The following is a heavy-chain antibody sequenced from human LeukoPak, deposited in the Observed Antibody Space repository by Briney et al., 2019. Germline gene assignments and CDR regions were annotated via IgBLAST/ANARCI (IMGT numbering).Heavy chain of an antibody. V-gene: IGHV4-59*01. CDR1: GGSISSYY. Sequence: SETLSLTCTVSGGSISSYYWSWIRQPPGKGPEWIGYIYYSGSTNYNPSLKSRVTISVDTSKNQLSLKLNSVTAADTAVYYCARGLGGSSGCFGYWGQGTLVTVSS. J-gene: IGHJ4*02. CDR2: IYYSGST. CDR3: ARGLGGSSGCFGY. D-gene: IGHD6-19*01.